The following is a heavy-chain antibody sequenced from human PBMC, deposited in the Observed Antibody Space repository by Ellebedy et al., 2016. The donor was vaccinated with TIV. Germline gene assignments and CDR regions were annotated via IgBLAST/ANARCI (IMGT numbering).Heavy chain of an antibody. CDR2: IYYSGST. CDR1: GGSISSGGYY. V-gene: IGHV4-31*03. D-gene: IGHD3-9*01. Sequence: MPSETLSLTCTVSGGSISSGGYYWSWIRQHPGKGLEWIGYIYYSGSTYYNPSLESRVTISADTSKSQFSLKLSSVTAADTAVYYCARSCPLHYDILTGCPVDYWGQGTLVTVSS. J-gene: IGHJ4*02. CDR3: ARSCPLHYDILTGCPVDY.